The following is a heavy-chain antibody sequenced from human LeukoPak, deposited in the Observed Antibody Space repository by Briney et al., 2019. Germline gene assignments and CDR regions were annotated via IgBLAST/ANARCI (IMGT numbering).Heavy chain of an antibody. CDR2: INHSGGI. J-gene: IGHJ4*02. CDR1: GGSFSGYY. CDR3: ASSGYYSPFDY. Sequence: PSETLSLTCAVYGGSFSGYYWSWFRQPPGKGLEWIGEINHSGGINYNPSLKSRVTISVDTSKNQFSLKLSSVTAADTAVYYCASSGYYSPFDYWGQGTLVTVSS. V-gene: IGHV4-34*01. D-gene: IGHD3-22*01.